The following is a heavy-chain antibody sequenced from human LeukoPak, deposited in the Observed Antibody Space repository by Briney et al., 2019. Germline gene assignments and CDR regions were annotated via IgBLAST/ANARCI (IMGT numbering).Heavy chain of an antibody. J-gene: IGHJ3*02. Sequence: GGSLRLSCAASGFSVSSNYMSWVRQTPGKGLEWVSVIYSGGSTHYADSVKGRFTISRDNSKNTLYLQMNSLRAEDTAVYYCARESTYDASDIWGQGTMVTVSS. CDR3: ARESTYDASDI. CDR1: GFSVSSNY. V-gene: IGHV3-53*01. CDR2: IYSGGST.